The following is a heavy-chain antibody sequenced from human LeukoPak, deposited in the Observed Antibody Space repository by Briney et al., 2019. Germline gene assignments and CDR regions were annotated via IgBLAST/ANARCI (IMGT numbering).Heavy chain of an antibody. CDR3: ARHARITMVRGRPFDY. CDR1: GGSISSGSYY. D-gene: IGHD3-10*01. Sequence: SETLSLTCTVSGGSISSGSYYWGWIRQPPGKGLEWIGSIYYSGSTYYNPSLKSRVTISGDTSKNQLSLKLSSVTAADTAVYYCARHARITMVRGRPFDYWGQGTLVTVSS. CDR2: IYYSGST. V-gene: IGHV4-39*01. J-gene: IGHJ4*02.